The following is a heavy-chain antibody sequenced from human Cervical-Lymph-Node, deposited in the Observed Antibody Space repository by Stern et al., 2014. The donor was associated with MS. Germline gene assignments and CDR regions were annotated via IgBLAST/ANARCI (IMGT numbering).Heavy chain of an antibody. J-gene: IGHJ3*02. D-gene: IGHD4-17*01. Sequence: EMQLVESGGGLVQPGGSLRLSCAASGFIFSDYNMNWVRQAPGKGPEWLSFISSSGSTIYYADSVKGRFTISRDNANNSLYLQLSGLRAEDTAVYYCAKNKRDYGDYLSTDVLDIWGQGTMVTVSS. CDR2: ISSSGSTI. V-gene: IGHV3-48*01. CDR1: GFIFSDYN. CDR3: AKNKRDYGDYLSTDVLDI.